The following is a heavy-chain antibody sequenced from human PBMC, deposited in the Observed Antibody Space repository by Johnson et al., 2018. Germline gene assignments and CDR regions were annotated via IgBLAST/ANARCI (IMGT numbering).Heavy chain of an antibody. CDR1: GGSFSGYY. V-gene: IGHV4-34*11. CDR3: AKAGDGTEGIAVAEEHRGYYGMDV. CDR2: IYYSGST. Sequence: QVQLQQWGAGLLKPSETLSLTCAVYGGSFSGYYWSWIRQPPGKGLEGIGNIYYSGSTNYNPSLKSRVTISVDTSKNQFSLKLSSVPASDTAVYYWAKAGDGTEGIAVAEEHRGYYGMDVWGQGTTVTVSS. J-gene: IGHJ6*02. D-gene: IGHD6-19*01.